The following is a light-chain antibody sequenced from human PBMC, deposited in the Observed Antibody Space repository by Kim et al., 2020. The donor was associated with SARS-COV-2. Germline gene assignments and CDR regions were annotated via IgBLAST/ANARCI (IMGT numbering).Light chain of an antibody. CDR3: ATWDDRLIGWV. CDR1: SYKVGSNT. CDR2: SSN. V-gene: IGLV1-44*01. Sequence: GQRVARACSGSSYKVGSNTLNWYQQHPGTAPKLLIYSSNQRPSGVPDRFSGSKSGTSASLAISGLQSEDEADYFCATWDDRLIGWVFGGGTQLTVL. J-gene: IGLJ3*02.